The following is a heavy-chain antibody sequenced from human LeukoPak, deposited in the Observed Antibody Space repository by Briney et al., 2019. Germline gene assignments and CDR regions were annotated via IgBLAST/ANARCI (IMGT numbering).Heavy chain of an antibody. V-gene: IGHV4-30-4*01. CDR1: GGSISSGDYY. CDR3: ARATYYYGSGSSTWDY. CDR2: IYYSGST. D-gene: IGHD3-10*01. Sequence: SETLSLTCTVSGGSISSGDYYWSWIRQPPGKGLEWIGYIYYSGSTYYNPSLKSRVTISVDTSKNQFSLKPSSVTAADTAVYYCARATYYYGSGSSTWDYWGQGTLVTVSS. J-gene: IGHJ4*02.